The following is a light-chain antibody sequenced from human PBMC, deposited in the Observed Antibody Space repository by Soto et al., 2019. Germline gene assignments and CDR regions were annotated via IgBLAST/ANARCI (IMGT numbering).Light chain of an antibody. CDR1: NGHNSWI. J-gene: IGLJ2*01. V-gene: IGLV4-60*02. Sequence: QLVLTQSSSASASLGSSVKLTCTLTNGHNSWIIAWHQQQPGKAPRYLMKLEGSGAYNRASGVPDRFSGSTSGADRYLTISNLQFEDEADYYCETWDTDIHVFGGGTKVTVL. CDR2: LEGSGAY. CDR3: ETWDTDIHV.